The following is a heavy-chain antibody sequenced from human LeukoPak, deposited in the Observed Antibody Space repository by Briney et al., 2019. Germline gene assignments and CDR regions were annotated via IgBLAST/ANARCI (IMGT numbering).Heavy chain of an antibody. J-gene: IGHJ4*02. CDR2: ISGSGGST. CDR1: GFTFSSYA. V-gene: IGHV3-23*01. CDR3: AKGREEIGDYFDY. Sequence: GGSLRLSCAASGFTFSSYAMSWVRQAPGKGLEWVSAISGSGGSTYYADSAKGRFTISRDNSKNTLYLQMNSLRAEDTAVYYCAKGREEIGDYFDYWGQGTLVTVSS. D-gene: IGHD1-26*01.